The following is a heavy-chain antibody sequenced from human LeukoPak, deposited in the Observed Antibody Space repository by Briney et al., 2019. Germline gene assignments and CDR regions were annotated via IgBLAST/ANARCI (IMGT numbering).Heavy chain of an antibody. CDR3: ARGRGKRITIFGVTYNWFDP. D-gene: IGHD3-3*01. V-gene: IGHV4-30-4*08. Sequence: SETLSLTCTVSGGSISSGDYYWSWIRQPPGKGLEWIGYIYYSGSTYYNPSLKSRVTISVDTSKNQFSLKLSSVTATDTAVYYCARGRGKRITIFGVTYNWFDPWGQGTLVTVSS. CDR1: GGSISSGDYY. CDR2: IYYSGST. J-gene: IGHJ5*02.